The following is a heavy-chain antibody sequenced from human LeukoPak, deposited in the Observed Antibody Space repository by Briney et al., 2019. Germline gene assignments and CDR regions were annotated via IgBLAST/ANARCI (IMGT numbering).Heavy chain of an antibody. Sequence: APGKVLEWVSTLSTSGAATYYADSVKGRFTISRDNCQNTLYLQLNSLRAEDTAVYYCAKKGYAGSGTYSSYFAYWGQGALVTVCS. V-gene: IGHV3-23*01. J-gene: IGHJ4*02. CDR3: AKKGYAGSGTYSSYFAY. CDR2: LSTSGAAT. D-gene: IGHD3-10*01.